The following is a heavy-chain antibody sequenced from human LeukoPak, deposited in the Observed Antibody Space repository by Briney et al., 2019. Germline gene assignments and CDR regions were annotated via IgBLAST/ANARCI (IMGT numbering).Heavy chain of an antibody. J-gene: IGHJ6*02. Sequence: ASVKVSCKASGYTFTSYGISWVRQAPGQGLEWTGWISAYNGNTNYAQKLQGRVTMTTDTSTSTAYMELRSLRSDDTAVYYCAREVIAVAGAGYYYYGMDVWGQGTTVTVSS. CDR1: GYTFTSYG. CDR3: AREVIAVAGAGYYYYGMDV. CDR2: ISAYNGNT. D-gene: IGHD6-19*01. V-gene: IGHV1-18*01.